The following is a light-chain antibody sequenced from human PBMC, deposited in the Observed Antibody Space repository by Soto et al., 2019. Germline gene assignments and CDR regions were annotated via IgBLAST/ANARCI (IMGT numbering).Light chain of an antibody. CDR1: SNDVGSYNL. CDR3: CSYAGSSTLV. J-gene: IGLJ3*02. CDR2: EGT. Sequence: QSALTKPASVSGSPGQSITISCTGTSNDVGSYNLVSWYQQHPGKAPKLMIYEGTKRPSGVSNRFSGSKSGNTASLTISGLQAEDEADYYCCSYAGSSTLVFGGGTKVTVL. V-gene: IGLV2-23*01.